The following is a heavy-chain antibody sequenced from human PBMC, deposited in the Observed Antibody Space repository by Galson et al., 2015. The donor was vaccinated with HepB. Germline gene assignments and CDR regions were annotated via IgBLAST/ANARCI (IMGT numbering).Heavy chain of an antibody. D-gene: IGHD2-15*01. J-gene: IGHJ4*02. CDR1: GGSFSGYY. Sequence: SETLSLTCAVYGGSFSGYYWSWIRQPPGKGLEWIGEINHSGSTNYNPSLKSRVTISVDTSKNQFPLKLSSVTAADTAVYYCARGIVVVVAATKPGFDYWGQGTLVTVSS. V-gene: IGHV4-34*01. CDR2: INHSGST. CDR3: ARGIVVVVAATKPGFDY.